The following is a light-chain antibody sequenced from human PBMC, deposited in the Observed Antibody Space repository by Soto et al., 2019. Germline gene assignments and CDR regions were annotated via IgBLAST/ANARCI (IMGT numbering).Light chain of an antibody. CDR2: AAS. CDR1: QGISSY. V-gene: IGKV1-9*01. J-gene: IGKJ3*01. CDR3: QQLNSYQFT. Sequence: DIQLTQSPSFLSASVGDRVTITCRASQGISSYLAWYQQKPGKDTKLLIYAASTLQSGVPSRFSDIVSDTKFTLTISSLQPEDFATYYCQQLNSYQFTFGPGTKVDIK.